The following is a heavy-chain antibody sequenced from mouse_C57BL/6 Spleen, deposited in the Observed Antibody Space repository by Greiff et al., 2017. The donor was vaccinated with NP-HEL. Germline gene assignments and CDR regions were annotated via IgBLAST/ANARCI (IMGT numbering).Heavy chain of an antibody. Sequence: QVQLQQSGAELVRPGTSVKVSCKASGYAFTNYLIEWVKQRPGQGLEWIGVINPGSGGTNYNEKFKGKATLTADKSSSTAYMQLSSLTSEDSAVYFCARARGDEWGVYWGQSTTLTVSS. CDR3: ARARGDEWGVY. CDR2: INPGSGGT. J-gene: IGHJ2*01. V-gene: IGHV1-54*01. D-gene: IGHD1-3*01. CDR1: GYAFTNYL.